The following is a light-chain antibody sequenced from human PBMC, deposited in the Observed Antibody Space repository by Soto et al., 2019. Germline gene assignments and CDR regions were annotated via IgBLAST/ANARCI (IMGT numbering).Light chain of an antibody. V-gene: IGLV1-44*01. Sequence: QSVLTQPPSASGTPGQRVTISCSGSSSNIGSNTVNWYQQLPGTAPKLLIYSNNQRPSGVPDRFPGSKSGTSASLAISGLQSEDEADYYCAAWDDSLSGYVFGPGTKVTVL. CDR2: SNN. J-gene: IGLJ1*01. CDR3: AAWDDSLSGYV. CDR1: SSNIGSNT.